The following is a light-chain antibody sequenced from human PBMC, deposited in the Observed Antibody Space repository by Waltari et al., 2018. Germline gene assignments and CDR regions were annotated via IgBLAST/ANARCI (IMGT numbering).Light chain of an antibody. CDR1: QSISNW. J-gene: IGKJ1*01. CDR3: QAYNSHPK. CDR2: TAS. V-gene: IGKV1-5*03. Sequence: DIQMTQSPSTVSASVGDRVTITCRASQSISNWLAWYQQKPGKAPKLLIYTASSLESGAPSMFSSSGSATEFLPTTSRLPPDDSATYYCQAYNSHPKFGQGTKVEIK.